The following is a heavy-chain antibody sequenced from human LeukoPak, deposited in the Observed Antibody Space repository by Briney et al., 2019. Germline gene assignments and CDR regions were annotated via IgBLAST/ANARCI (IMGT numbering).Heavy chain of an antibody. J-gene: IGHJ4*02. V-gene: IGHV4-30-4*01. CDR2: IYYSGST. D-gene: IGHD5-12*01. Sequence: PSQTLSLTCTVSGGSISSGDYYWSWIRQPPGKGLEWIGHIYYSGSTYYNPSLKSRVTISVDTSKNQFSLKLSSVTAADTAVYYCARGRYSGYDWYSGVGFDYWGQGTLVTVSS. CDR1: GGSISSGDYY. CDR3: ARGRYSGYDWYSGVGFDY.